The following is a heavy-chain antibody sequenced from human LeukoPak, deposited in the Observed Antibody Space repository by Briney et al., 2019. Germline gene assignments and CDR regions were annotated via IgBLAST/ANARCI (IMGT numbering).Heavy chain of an antibody. CDR2: INHSGST. CDR1: GGSFSGYY. V-gene: IGHV4-34*01. Sequence: SETLSLTCAVYGGSFSGYYWSWIRQPPGKGLEWIGEINHSGSTNYNPSLKSRVTISVDTSKNQFSLKLSFVTAADTAVYYCARAQGDNVDYWGQGTLVTVSS. CDR3: ARAQGDNVDY. J-gene: IGHJ4*02. D-gene: IGHD2-21*02.